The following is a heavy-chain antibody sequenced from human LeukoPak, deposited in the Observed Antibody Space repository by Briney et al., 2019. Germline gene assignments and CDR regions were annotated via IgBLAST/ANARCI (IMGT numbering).Heavy chain of an antibody. V-gene: IGHV3-23*01. CDR1: GFTFSSYA. D-gene: IGHD2-2*01. CDR3: AKEKAAYCSSTSCFDGYDH. CDR2: ISGSGGST. Sequence: PGGSLRLSCAASGFTFSSYAMSWVRQAPGKGLEWVSAISGSGGSTYYADSVKGRFSISRDNSKNTLYLQLNSLRAEDTAVYYCAKEKAAYCSSTSCFDGYDHWGQGTLVTVSS. J-gene: IGHJ5*02.